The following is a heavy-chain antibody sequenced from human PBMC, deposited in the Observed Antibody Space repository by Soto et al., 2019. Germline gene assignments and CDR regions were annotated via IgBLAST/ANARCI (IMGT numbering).Heavy chain of an antibody. Sequence: TETLSLTCAVYGGSFSGYYWSWIRQPPGKGLEWIGEINHSGSTNYNPSLKSRVTISVDTSKNQFSLKLSSVTAADTAVYYCARLIRATIYYYYGMDVWGQGTTVTVSS. CDR3: ARLIRATIYYYYGMDV. CDR1: GGSFSGYY. J-gene: IGHJ6*02. CDR2: INHSGST. D-gene: IGHD5-12*01. V-gene: IGHV4-34*01.